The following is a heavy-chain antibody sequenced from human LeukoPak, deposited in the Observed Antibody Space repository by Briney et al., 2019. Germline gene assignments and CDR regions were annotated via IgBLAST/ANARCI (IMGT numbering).Heavy chain of an antibody. CDR1: GFAVSGNY. CDR3: AREQQWLEYFDY. CDR2: ISSSSSYI. V-gene: IGHV3-21*01. J-gene: IGHJ4*02. Sequence: PGGSLRLSCAASGFAVSGNYMSWVRQAPGKGLEWVSSISSSSSYIYYADSVKGRFTISRDNAKNSLYLQMNSLRAEDTAVYYCAREQQWLEYFDYWGQGTLVTVSS. D-gene: IGHD6-19*01.